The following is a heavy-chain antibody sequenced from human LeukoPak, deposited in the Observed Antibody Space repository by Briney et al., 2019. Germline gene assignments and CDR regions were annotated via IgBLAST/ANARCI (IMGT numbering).Heavy chain of an antibody. V-gene: IGHV3-33*08. Sequence: PGGSLRLSCAASGFTFSSYSMNWVRQAPGKGLEWVAVIWYDGSNKYYADSVKGRFTISRDNSKNTLYLQMNSLRAEDTAVYYCARDYYYGSGSSPGASHQPKYWGQGTLVTVSS. CDR3: ARDYYYGSGSSPGASHQPKY. D-gene: IGHD3-10*01. J-gene: IGHJ4*02. CDR2: IWYDGSNK. CDR1: GFTFSSYS.